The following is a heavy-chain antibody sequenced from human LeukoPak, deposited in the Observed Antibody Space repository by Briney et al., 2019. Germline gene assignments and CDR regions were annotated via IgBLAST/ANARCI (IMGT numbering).Heavy chain of an antibody. Sequence: QAGGSLRLSCAASGFTFSSYGMHWVRQAPGKGLEWVAVISYDGSNKYYADSVKGRFTISRDNSKNTLYLQMNSLRAEDTAVYYCAKWLSSGELFPFDYWGPGTLVTVSS. J-gene: IGHJ4*02. CDR2: ISYDGSNK. D-gene: IGHD3-10*01. CDR3: AKWLSSGELFPFDY. CDR1: GFTFSSYG. V-gene: IGHV3-30*18.